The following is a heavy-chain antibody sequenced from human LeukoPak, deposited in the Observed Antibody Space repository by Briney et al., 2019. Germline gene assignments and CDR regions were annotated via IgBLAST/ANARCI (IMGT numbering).Heavy chain of an antibody. J-gene: IGHJ6*02. D-gene: IGHD2-15*01. CDR1: GYTFTSYG. CDR2: ISAYNGNT. V-gene: IGHV1-18*01. Sequence: ASVKVSCKASGYTFTSYGISWVRQAPGQGLEWMGWISAYNGNTNYAQKLQGRVTMTTDTSTSTAYMELRSLRSDDTAVYYCARGHRVVPNTYYYYYGMDVWGQGTTVTVSS. CDR3: ARGHRVVPNTYYYYYGMDV.